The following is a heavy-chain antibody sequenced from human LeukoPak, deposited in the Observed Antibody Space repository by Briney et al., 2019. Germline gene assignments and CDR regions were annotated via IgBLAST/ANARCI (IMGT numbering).Heavy chain of an antibody. CDR3: AREEYSSSSRYFQH. D-gene: IGHD6-6*01. CDR2: ISSSSSYI. Sequence: PGGSLRLSCAASGFTFGSYSMNWVRQAPGKGLEWVSSISSSSSYIYYADSVKGRFTISRDNAKNSLYLQMNSLRAEDTAVYYCAREEYSSSSRYFQHWGQGTLVTVCS. V-gene: IGHV3-21*01. J-gene: IGHJ1*01. CDR1: GFTFGSYS.